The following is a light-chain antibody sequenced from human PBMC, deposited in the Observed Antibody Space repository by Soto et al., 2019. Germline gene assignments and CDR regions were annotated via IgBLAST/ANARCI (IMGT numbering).Light chain of an antibody. CDR2: GAS. CDR3: QQHGSSRWT. J-gene: IGKJ1*01. Sequence: EIVMTQSPATLSVSPGERATLSCRASQSVSSNLAWYQQKPGLAPRLLIYGASNRATGIPDRFSGSGSGTDFILIISRLEPEDFAVYYCQQHGSSRWTFGQGTKVDIK. CDR1: QSVSSN. V-gene: IGKV3-20*01.